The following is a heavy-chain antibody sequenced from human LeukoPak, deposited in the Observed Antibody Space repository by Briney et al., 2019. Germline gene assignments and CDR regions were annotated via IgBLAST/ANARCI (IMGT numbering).Heavy chain of an antibody. V-gene: IGHV4-61*01. Sequence: SETLSLTCTVSSGSVSRGCYYWIWIRQPPGKGLEWIGYIYYSGSTNYNPSLKSRVTISVDTSKNQFSLKLSSVTAADTTTYHWSRGPRSSGYCSGGSCSDWFDPWGQGTLVTVSS. CDR3: SRGPRSSGYCSGGSCSDWFDP. J-gene: IGHJ5*02. D-gene: IGHD2-15*01. CDR1: SGSVSRGCYY. CDR2: IYYSGST.